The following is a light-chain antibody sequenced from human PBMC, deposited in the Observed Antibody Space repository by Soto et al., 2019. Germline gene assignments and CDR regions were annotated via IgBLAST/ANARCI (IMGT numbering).Light chain of an antibody. CDR2: DTS. J-gene: IGKJ4*01. CDR3: QHYANWPLT. Sequence: EIVMTQSPATLSVSPGEGATLSCRASQGIGSTLAWYQQKPGQTHRLLIYDTSIRATGVPARFRGSASGTEFTLTITSLQSEDFAVYCCQHYANWPLTFGGGPRVESK. CDR1: QGIGST. V-gene: IGKV3-15*01.